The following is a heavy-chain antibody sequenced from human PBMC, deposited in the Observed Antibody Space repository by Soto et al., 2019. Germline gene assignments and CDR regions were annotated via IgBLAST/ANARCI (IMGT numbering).Heavy chain of an antibody. CDR1: GVSISYSHW. V-gene: IGHV4-4*02. CDR3: ARSRGVGGSSSRDDL. CDR2: IHLSGDT. J-gene: IGHJ5*02. D-gene: IGHD6-19*01. Sequence: PSETLSLTCAVSGVSISYSHWWSWVRKSPGRGLEWIGEIHLSGDTNYNPSVKSRVSISVEKSKNQFSLNLKSVTAADSAVYYCARSRGVGGSSSRDDLWGQGTLVTVS.